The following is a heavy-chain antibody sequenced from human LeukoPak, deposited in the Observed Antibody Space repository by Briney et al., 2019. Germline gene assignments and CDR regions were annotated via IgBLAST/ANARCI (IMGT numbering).Heavy chain of an antibody. V-gene: IGHV4-61*01. J-gene: IGHJ4*02. CDR1: GGSVSSGSYY. D-gene: IGHD1-26*01. Sequence: SETLSLTCTVSGGSVSSGSYYWSWIWQPPGKGLEWIGYIYYSGSTNYNPSPKSRVTISVDTSKNQFSLKLSSVTAADTAVYYCARYWELPYYFDYWGQGTLVTVSS. CDR2: IYYSGST. CDR3: ARYWELPYYFDY.